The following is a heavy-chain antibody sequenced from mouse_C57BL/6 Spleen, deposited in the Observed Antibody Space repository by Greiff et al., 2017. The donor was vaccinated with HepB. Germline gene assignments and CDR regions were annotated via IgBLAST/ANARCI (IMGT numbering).Heavy chain of an antibody. CDR3: ARHRITTVVATGAMDY. D-gene: IGHD1-1*01. Sequence: QVQLQQPGAELVKPGASVKLSCKASGYTFTSYWMHWVKQRPGQGLEWIGMIHPNSGSTNYNEKFKSKATLTVDKSSSTAYMQLSSLTSEDSAVYYCARHRITTVVATGAMDYWGQGTSVTVSS. V-gene: IGHV1-64*01. CDR2: IHPNSGST. J-gene: IGHJ4*01. CDR1: GYTFTSYW.